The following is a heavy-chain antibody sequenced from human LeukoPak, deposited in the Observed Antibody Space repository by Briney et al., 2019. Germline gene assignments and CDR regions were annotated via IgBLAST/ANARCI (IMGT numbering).Heavy chain of an antibody. CDR1: GFTFKNYA. V-gene: IGHV3-30*07. CDR2: ISYDGRRQ. J-gene: IGHJ4*02. Sequence: GGSLRLSCAASGFTFKNYAMRWVRQAPGKGLEWVAVISYDGRRQYYADFLEGRFTISRDNSKNSLYLQMNSLRAGDTAVYYCARSSYYIGSGLDFWGQGTLVTVSS. CDR3: ARSSYYIGSGLDF. D-gene: IGHD3-10*01.